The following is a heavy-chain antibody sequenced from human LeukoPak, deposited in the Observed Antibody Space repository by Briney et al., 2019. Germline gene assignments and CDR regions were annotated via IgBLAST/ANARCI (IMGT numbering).Heavy chain of an antibody. CDR3: ARDLSGVTGYTYGRGIDY. CDR1: GFTFSSYW. CDR2: IKKDGSEK. D-gene: IGHD5-18*01. V-gene: IGHV3-7*01. J-gene: IGHJ4*02. Sequence: GGSLRLSCTASGFTFSSYWMSWVRQAPGKGLEWVANIKKDGSEKYYVDSVKGRFTVSRDNAKTSLYLQMNSLRAEDTAVYYCARDLSGVTGYTYGRGIDYWGQGTLVTVSS.